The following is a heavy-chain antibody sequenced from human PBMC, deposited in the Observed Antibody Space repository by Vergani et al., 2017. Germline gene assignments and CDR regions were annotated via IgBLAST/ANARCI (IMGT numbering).Heavy chain of an antibody. Sequence: EVLLVESGGGLVKPGGSLRLSCEGSGFSFSGYWMHWVRQSPEKGLVWVSRIKSDGSITNYADSVKGRFTISRDNAKNTLYLEMNSLRGDDTAIYYCVRARCSGPCFMSNWFDSWGQGTLVTVSS. CDR3: VRARCSGPCFMSNWFDS. J-gene: IGHJ5*01. CDR2: IKSDGSIT. CDR1: GFSFSGYW. D-gene: IGHD5-12*01. V-gene: IGHV3-74*02.